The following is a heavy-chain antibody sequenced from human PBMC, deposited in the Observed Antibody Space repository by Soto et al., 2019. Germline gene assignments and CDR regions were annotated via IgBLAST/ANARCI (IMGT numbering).Heavy chain of an antibody. J-gene: IGHJ4*02. Sequence: PSETLSLTCPFSGVSISSGGYYWSWIRQHPGKGLEWIGYIYYSGSTYYNPSLKSRVTISVDTSKNQFSLKLSSVTAADTAVYYCARAPPYKSYYFDYWGQGTLVTVSS. CDR1: GVSISSGGYY. V-gene: IGHV4-31*03. CDR2: IYYSGST. CDR3: ARAPPYKSYYFDY. D-gene: IGHD1-1*01.